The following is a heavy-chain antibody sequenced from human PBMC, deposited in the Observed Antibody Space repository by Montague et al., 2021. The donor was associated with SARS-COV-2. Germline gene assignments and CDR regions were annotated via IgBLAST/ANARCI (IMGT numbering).Heavy chain of an antibody. CDR2: XXLXXXK. CDR3: ARIPVSGTAMDQYYYYYCMDG. CDR1: GFSLSTSGMC. J-gene: IGHJ6*02. D-gene: IGHD5-18*01. Sequence: PALVKPTQTLALTCTFSGFSLSTSGMCVSWIRQPPGKALEWLAXXXLXXXKYXSTSLKTRLTISKDTSKNQVVLTMTNMDPVDTATYYCARIPVSGTAMDQYYYYYCMDGWGQGTPVTVSS. V-gene: IGHV2-70*01.